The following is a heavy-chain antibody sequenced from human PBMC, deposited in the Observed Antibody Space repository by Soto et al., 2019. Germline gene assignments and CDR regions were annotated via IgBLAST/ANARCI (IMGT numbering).Heavy chain of an antibody. Sequence: PSETLSLTCAVSGGSISSYYWSWIRQPPGKGLEWIGYIYYSGSTNYNPSLKSRVTISVDTPKNQFSLKLSSVTAADTAVYYCASISGPAAGKNLDAFDIWGQGTMLTVSS. V-gene: IGHV4-59*01. D-gene: IGHD6-13*01. CDR1: GGSISSYY. CDR3: ASISGPAAGKNLDAFDI. J-gene: IGHJ3*02. CDR2: IYYSGST.